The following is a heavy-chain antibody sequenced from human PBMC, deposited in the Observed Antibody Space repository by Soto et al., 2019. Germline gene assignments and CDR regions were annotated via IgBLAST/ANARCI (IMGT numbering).Heavy chain of an antibody. CDR2: TFFRSKWHT. D-gene: IGHD3-10*01. V-gene: IGHV6-1*01. J-gene: IGHJ6*02. CDR1: GDTVSSGNAA. CDR3: AVTSNGDYRNYYGMAV. Sequence: SQTLSLTCVISGDTVSSGNAAWSCIRQSPSSGLKWLGRTFFRSKWHTDYAVSLRVRVTITADTSKNQFSLQLESVTPEDTAVYYCAVTSNGDYRNYYGMAVWGQGITVTVSS.